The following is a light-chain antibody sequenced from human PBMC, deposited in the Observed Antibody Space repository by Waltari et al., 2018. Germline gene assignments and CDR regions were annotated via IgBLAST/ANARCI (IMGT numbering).Light chain of an antibody. J-gene: IGKJ1*01. CDR1: QIVTGSY. Sequence: EIVLTQSPGTLSLSPGERSTLSCRTSQIVTGSYLAWYQQNPGQPPRLLISGASSRATGIPDRFSGSGSGPDFTLTISRLEPEDFAVYYCQQYGSSPRTFGQGTRVEI. CDR3: QQYGSSPRT. CDR2: GAS. V-gene: IGKV3-20*01.